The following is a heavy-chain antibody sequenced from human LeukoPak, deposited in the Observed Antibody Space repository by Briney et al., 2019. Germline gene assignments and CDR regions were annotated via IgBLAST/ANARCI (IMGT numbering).Heavy chain of an antibody. D-gene: IGHD6-6*01. CDR2: IYTSGST. Sequence: SETLSLTCTVSGVSISSYYWSWIRQPAGKGLEWIGRIYTSGSTNYNPSLKSRVTMSVDTSKNQFSLKLSSVTAADTAVYYCARDGFVGSSSGGGYLPFDYWGQGTLVTVSS. CDR1: GVSISSYY. J-gene: IGHJ4*02. CDR3: ARDGFVGSSSGGGYLPFDY. V-gene: IGHV4-4*07.